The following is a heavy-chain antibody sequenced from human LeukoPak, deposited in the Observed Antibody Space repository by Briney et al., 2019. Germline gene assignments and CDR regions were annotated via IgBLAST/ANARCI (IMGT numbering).Heavy chain of an antibody. D-gene: IGHD4-17*01. V-gene: IGHV7-4-1*02. J-gene: IGHJ4*02. Sequence: VASVKVSCKASGYTFTSYAMNWVRQAPGQGLEWMGWINTNTGNPTYDQVFTGRFLFSLDTSVSTAFLQTSSLKADDPAVYYCARDYGDYAFRHWGQGTLVTVSS. CDR1: GYTFTSYA. CDR3: ARDYGDYAFRH. CDR2: INTNTGNP.